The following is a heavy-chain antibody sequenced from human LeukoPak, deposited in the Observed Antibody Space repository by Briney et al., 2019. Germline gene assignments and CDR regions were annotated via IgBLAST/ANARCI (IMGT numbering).Heavy chain of an antibody. J-gene: IGHJ4*02. CDR2: IIPIFGTA. Sequence: GASVKVSCKASGGTFSSYAISWVRQAPGQGLEWMGGIIPIFGTANYAQKFQGRVTITADESTSTAYMELSSLRSEDTAVYYCARVNSPGTTVVTLGDWGQGTLVTVSS. D-gene: IGHD4-23*01. CDR3: ARVNSPGTTVVTLGD. V-gene: IGHV1-69*13. CDR1: GGTFSSYA.